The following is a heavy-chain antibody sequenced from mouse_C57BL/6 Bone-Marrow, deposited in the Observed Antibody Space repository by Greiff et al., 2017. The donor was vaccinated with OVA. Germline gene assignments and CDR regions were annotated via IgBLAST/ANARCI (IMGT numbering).Heavy chain of an antibody. D-gene: IGHD1-1*01. Sequence: QVQLQQPGAELVKPGASVKMSCKASGYTFTSYWITWVKQRPGQGLEWIGDIYPGSGSTNYNEKFKSKATLTVDTSSSTAYMQLIILTSEDSAVYYCATLYYSGSSPYYAMDYWCQGTSVTVSS. CDR1: GYTFTSYW. CDR3: ATLYYSGSSPYYAMDY. V-gene: IGHV1-55*01. J-gene: IGHJ4*01. CDR2: IYPGSGST.